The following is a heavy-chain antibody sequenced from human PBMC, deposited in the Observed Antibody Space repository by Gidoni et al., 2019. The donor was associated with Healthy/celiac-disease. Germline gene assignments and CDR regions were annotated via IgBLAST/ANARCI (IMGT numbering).Heavy chain of an antibody. J-gene: IGHJ4*02. CDR3: AKDSWRYCSGGSCYALDY. V-gene: IGHV3-30*18. CDR1: GFTFSSYG. Sequence: QVQLVESGGGVVQPGRSLCLSCAASGFTFSSYGMHWVRQAPGKGLEWVAVISYDGSNKYYADSVKGRFTISRDNSKNTLYLQMNSLRAEDTAVYYCAKDSWRYCSGGSCYALDYWGQGTLVTVSS. D-gene: IGHD2-15*01. CDR2: ISYDGSNK.